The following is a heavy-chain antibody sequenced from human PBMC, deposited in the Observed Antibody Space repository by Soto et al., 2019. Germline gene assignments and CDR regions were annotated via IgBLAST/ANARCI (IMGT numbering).Heavy chain of an antibody. CDR1: GYIFTSYY. J-gene: IGHJ4*02. D-gene: IGHD2-15*01. CDR2: INPSGGST. Sequence: ASVKVSCKTSGYIFTSYYMHWVRQAPGQGLEWMGIINPSGGSTSYTQKFQGRVTMTRDTSTNIVYMELSSLRSDDTAVYYCARGYCSGGSCYNFDYWGQGTLVTVSS. CDR3: ARGYCSGGSCYNFDY. V-gene: IGHV1-46*01.